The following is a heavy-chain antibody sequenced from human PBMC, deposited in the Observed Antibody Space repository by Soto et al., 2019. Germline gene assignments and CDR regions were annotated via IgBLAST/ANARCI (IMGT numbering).Heavy chain of an antibody. CDR3: ARVDNRDFYGLDV. D-gene: IGHD3-10*01. CDR2: IYSSGNT. V-gene: IGHV3-66*01. J-gene: IGHJ6*02. Sequence: GGSLRLSCAASEIIVSSNYMSWVRQAPGKGLEWVSVIYSSGNTYYADSVKGRFTISRDNSKNTLYLQMSSLRAEDTAVYYCARVDNRDFYGLDVWGPGTTVTVSS. CDR1: EIIVSSNY.